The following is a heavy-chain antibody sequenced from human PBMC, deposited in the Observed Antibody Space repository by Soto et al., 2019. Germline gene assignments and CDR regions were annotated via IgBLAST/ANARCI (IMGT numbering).Heavy chain of an antibody. V-gene: IGHV3-33*01. CDR3: AREPVGPDYAMDV. J-gene: IGHJ6*02. CDR2: LGFDGGGR. CDR1: GFDFSSYG. Sequence: QMQLVESGGGVVQPGTSLRLSCAASGFDFSSYGMHWVRQTPGKGLEWVAVLGFDGGGRYYADSVKGRFTISRDNSKKMLYLPIDSLRAEDTALYYCAREPVGPDYAMDVWGQGTTVTVSS. D-gene: IGHD1-26*01.